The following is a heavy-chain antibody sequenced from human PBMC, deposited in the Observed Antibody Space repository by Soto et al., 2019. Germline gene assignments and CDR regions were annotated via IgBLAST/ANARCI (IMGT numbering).Heavy chain of an antibody. D-gene: IGHD1-1*01. Sequence: PSETLSLTCTLSGASISGFSWSWIRKSAGKGLEWIGRIYATGTTDYSPSLKSRVMMSVDTSKKQCSLKLRSVTAADTAVYYCVRDGTKTLRDWFDPWGQGISVTVSS. CDR3: VRDGTKTLRDWFDP. CDR2: IYATGTT. V-gene: IGHV4-4*07. J-gene: IGHJ5*02. CDR1: GASISGFS.